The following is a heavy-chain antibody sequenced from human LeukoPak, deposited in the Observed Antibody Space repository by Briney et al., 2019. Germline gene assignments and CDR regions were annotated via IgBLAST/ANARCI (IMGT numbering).Heavy chain of an antibody. J-gene: IGHJ4*02. CDR2: ISSSSSYI. CDR1: GFTFSSYS. V-gene: IGHV3-21*01. CDR3: APLGAATILEFDY. D-gene: IGHD1-26*01. Sequence: GGSLRLSCAASGFTFSSYSMNWVRQVPGKGLEWVSSISSSSSYIYYADSVKGRFTISRDNAKNSLYLQMNSLRAEDTAVYYCAPLGAATILEFDYWGQGTLVTVSS.